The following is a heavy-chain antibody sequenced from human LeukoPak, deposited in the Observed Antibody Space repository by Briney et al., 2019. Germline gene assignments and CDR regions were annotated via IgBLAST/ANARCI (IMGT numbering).Heavy chain of an antibody. J-gene: IGHJ4*02. CDR2: ISSSGNYV. V-gene: IGHV3-21*01. CDR1: GFTFSTYS. D-gene: IGHD3-22*01. CDR3: AREVRVDSNFDY. Sequence: GGSLRLSCAASGFTFSTYSMNWVRQAPRKGLGWISSISSSGNYVYYADSVKGRFTISRDNSKNSLYLQKRSLRAEDTAVYYCAREVRVDSNFDYWGQGTLVTVSS.